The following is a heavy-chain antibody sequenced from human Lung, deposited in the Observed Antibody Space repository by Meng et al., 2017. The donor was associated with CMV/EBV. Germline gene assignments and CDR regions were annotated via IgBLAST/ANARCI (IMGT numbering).Heavy chain of an antibody. V-gene: IGHV3-64*01. CDR1: GFNFSSYA. CDR3: ARSEGYTSGCSDY. Sequence: EVQLVESGGGLVQPGGSLRISCAASGFNFSSYAMHWVRQAPGKGLEFVSAIASDGGGTYYGNSVKGRFTISRDNSKKTVYLQMGSLRADDMAVYYCARSEGYTSGCSDYWGQGTLVTVSS. D-gene: IGHD6-19*01. CDR2: IASDGGGT. J-gene: IGHJ4*02.